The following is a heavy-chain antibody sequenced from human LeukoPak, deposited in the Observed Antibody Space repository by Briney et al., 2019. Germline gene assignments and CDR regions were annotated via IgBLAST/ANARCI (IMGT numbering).Heavy chain of an antibody. CDR3: ARVRGTFDTD. Sequence: SETLSLTCAVSGASISTYYWSWIRQPPGKGLEWIGYLYYSGSTTYSPSLKSRVTMSVDTSKSQFSLKLNSVTAADTAIYYCARVRGTFDTDWGQGTLVTVSS. CDR2: LYYSGST. CDR1: GASISTYY. J-gene: IGHJ1*01. V-gene: IGHV4-59*01. D-gene: IGHD2/OR15-2a*01.